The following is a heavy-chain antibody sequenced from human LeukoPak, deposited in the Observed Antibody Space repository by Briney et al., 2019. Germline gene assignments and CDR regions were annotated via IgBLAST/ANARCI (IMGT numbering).Heavy chain of an antibody. CDR1: GFTFSSYA. V-gene: IGHV3-23*01. J-gene: IGHJ4*02. D-gene: IGHD3-10*02. CDR3: AKGILFVEKAPYYFDY. CDR2: ISGRGSST. Sequence: GSLRLSCAASGFTFSSYAMSWVRQAPGKGLEWVSAISGRGSSTYYADSVKGRFTISRDNSKNTLYLQMNSLRAEDTAVYYCAKGILFVEKAPYYFDYWGQGTLVTVSS.